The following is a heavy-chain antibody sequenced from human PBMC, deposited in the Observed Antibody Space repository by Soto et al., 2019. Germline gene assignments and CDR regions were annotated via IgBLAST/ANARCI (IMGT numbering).Heavy chain of an antibody. D-gene: IGHD4-17*01. CDR3: ARQWVHDYGDYVAWFDP. V-gene: IGHV4-39*01. J-gene: IGHJ5*02. CDR1: GGSISSSSYY. CDR2: IYYSGST. Sequence: PSETLSLTCTVSGGSISSSSYYWGWIRQPPGKGLEWIGSIYYSGSTYYNPSLKSRVTISVDTSKNQFSLKLSSVTAADTAVYYCARQWVHDYGDYVAWFDPWGQGTLVTVSS.